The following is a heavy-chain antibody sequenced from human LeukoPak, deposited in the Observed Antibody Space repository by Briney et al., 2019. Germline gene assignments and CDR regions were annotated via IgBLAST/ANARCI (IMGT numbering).Heavy chain of an antibody. CDR2: IHLNSGGT. V-gene: IGHV1-2*02. J-gene: IGHJ4*02. CDR3: ARSYSSGWYVFDY. Sequence: ASVKVSCKASGYTFTDYDIHWVRQAPGQGLQWVGCIHLNSGGTNYAQKFQGRVTLTRDTSISTAYMELSRLRSDDTAVYYCARSYSSGWYVFDYWGQGTLVTVSS. D-gene: IGHD6-19*01. CDR1: GYTFTDYD.